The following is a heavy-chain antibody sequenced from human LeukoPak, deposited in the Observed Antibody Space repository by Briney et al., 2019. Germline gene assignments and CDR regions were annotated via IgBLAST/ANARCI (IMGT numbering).Heavy chain of an antibody. V-gene: IGHV3-30*18. CDR2: ISYDGSNK. CDR3: AKALSSLRDA. J-gene: IGHJ4*02. D-gene: IGHD4-17*01. Sequence: GRSLRLSCAASGFTFSSYGMHWVRQAPGKGLEWVAVISYDGSNKYYADSVKGRFTISRDNSKNTLYLQMNSLRAEDTAVYYCAKALSSLRDAWGQGTLVTVSS. CDR1: GFTFSSYG.